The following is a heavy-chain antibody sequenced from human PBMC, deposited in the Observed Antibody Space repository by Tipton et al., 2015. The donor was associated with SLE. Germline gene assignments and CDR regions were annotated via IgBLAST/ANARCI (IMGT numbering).Heavy chain of an antibody. J-gene: IGHJ4*02. CDR1: GDSITSFY. CDR3: ASQGFCGGDCYSDY. CDR2: IYYSGIT. D-gene: IGHD2-21*01. V-gene: IGHV4-59*08. Sequence: TLSLTCTVSGDSITSFYWSWIQQSPGKGLEWIGYIYYSGITNYNPSLKSRVTISLDTSKNQFSLKLSSVTAADTAVYYCASQGFCGGDCYSDYWGQGTLVTVSS.